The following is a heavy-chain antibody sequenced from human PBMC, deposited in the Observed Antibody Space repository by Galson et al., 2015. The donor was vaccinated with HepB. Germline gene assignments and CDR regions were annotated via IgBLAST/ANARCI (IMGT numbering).Heavy chain of an antibody. J-gene: IGHJ4*02. D-gene: IGHD3-10*01. CDR1: GFTFSDYY. Sequence: SLRLSCAASGFTFSDYYMSWIRQAPGKGLEWVSYISSSSSYTNYADSVKGRFTISRDNAKNSLYLQMNSLRAEDTAVYYCARDRALGLGSFDYWGQGTLVTVSS. CDR3: ARDRALGLGSFDY. V-gene: IGHV3-11*06. CDR2: ISSSSSYT.